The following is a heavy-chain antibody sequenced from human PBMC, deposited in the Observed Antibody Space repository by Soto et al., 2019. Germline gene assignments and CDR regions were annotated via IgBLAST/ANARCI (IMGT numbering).Heavy chain of an antibody. V-gene: IGHV4-61*01. Sequence: SETLSLTCTVSGGSVSSGSYYWSWIRQPPGKGLEWIGYIYYSGSTNYNPSLKSRVTISVDTSKNQFSLKLSSVTAADTAVYYCARDARYDSSGSDYWGQGTLVTVSS. D-gene: IGHD3-22*01. CDR3: ARDARYDSSGSDY. CDR2: IYYSGST. J-gene: IGHJ4*02. CDR1: GGSVSSGSYY.